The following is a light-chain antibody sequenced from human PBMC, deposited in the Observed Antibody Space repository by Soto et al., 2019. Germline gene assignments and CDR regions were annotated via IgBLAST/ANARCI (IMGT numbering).Light chain of an antibody. Sequence: QSALTQPASVSGSPGQSITISCTGTSSDVGGSDFVSWYQQHPGKAPKLMIYDVNNRPSGVSSRFSGSKSGNTASLTISGLHAEDDADYYCSLYTSGSTVFGTGTKLTVL. CDR2: DVN. V-gene: IGLV2-14*03. CDR3: SLYTSGSTV. J-gene: IGLJ1*01. CDR1: SSDVGGSDF.